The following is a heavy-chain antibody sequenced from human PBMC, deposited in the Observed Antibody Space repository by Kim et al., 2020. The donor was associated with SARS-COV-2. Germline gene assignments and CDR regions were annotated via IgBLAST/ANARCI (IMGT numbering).Heavy chain of an antibody. V-gene: IGHV1-2*02. CDR3: ARHYDY. CDR2: PNSGGT. J-gene: IGHJ4*02. D-gene: IGHD3-3*02. Sequence: PNSGGTSDAQKFQGRVTMTRDTSISTAYMELSRLKFDDTAVYYCARHYDYWGQGTLVTVSS.